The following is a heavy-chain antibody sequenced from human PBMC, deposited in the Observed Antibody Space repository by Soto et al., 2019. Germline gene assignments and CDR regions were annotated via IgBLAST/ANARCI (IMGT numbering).Heavy chain of an antibody. CDR3: ARSDRDYYDSSGYYLLDY. J-gene: IGHJ4*02. V-gene: IGHV4-34*01. D-gene: IGHD3-22*01. CDR2: INHSGST. Sequence: SETLSLTCAVYGGSFSGYYWRWIRQPPGKGLEWIGEINHSGSTNYNPSLKSRVTISVDTSKNKFSLKLISVTAADTAVYYCARSDRDYYDSSGYYLLDYWGKGTMVTVSS. CDR1: GGSFSGYY.